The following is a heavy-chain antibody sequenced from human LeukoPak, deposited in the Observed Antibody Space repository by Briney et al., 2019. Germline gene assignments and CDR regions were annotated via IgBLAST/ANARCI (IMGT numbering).Heavy chain of an antibody. CDR1: GFSFSSYE. J-gene: IGHJ6*03. CDR2: ISSGGGTI. CDR3: ARDRKVTTSYYYYYTTWTS. V-gene: IGHV3-48*03. D-gene: IGHD4-11*01. Sequence: GGSLRLSCAASGFSFSSYEMNWVRQAPGRGLEWVSYISSGGGTINYADSVKGRFTISRDNAKHSLYLQMNSLRAEDTAVYYCARDRKVTTSYYYYYTTWTSGAKGPQSPSP.